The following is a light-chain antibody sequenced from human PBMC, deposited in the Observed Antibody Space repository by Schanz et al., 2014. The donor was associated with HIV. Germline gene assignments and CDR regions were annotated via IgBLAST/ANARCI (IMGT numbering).Light chain of an antibody. V-gene: IGLV1-47*01. Sequence: QSVLTQPPSVSGAPGQRVSISCSGNTSNIGAGYDVHWYVQLPGTAPKLLIYRNNQRPSGVPDRFSGSKSGTSASLAISGLRSEDEADYYCAAWDDSLSGWVFGGGTKLTVL. CDR3: AAWDDSLSGWV. CDR1: TSNIGAGYD. J-gene: IGLJ3*02. CDR2: RNN.